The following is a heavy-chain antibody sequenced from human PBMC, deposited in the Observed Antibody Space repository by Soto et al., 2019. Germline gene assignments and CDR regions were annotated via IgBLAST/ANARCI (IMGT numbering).Heavy chain of an antibody. CDR3: AKDRADHYWFFDL. V-gene: IGHV3-23*01. Sequence: EVQLLESGGGLEQPGGSLRLSCTASGFTFGNYAMNWVRQAPGKGLEWVSAISSSGGSAYYADSVKGRFTISRDNSKNTVYLQMNSLRAEDTAVYYCAKDRADHYWFFDLWGRGTLVAVSS. D-gene: IGHD3-10*01. J-gene: IGHJ2*01. CDR1: GFTFGNYA. CDR2: ISSSGGSA.